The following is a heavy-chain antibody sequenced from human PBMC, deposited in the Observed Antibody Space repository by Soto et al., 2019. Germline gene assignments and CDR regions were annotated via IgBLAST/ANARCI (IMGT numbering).Heavy chain of an antibody. V-gene: IGHV5-51*01. Sequence: GESLKISCKGSAYIFTNYWIGRVRQMPGEGLEWMGIIYPGDSDTKYSPSFQGQVTISADKSITTAYLQWSSLEASDTAMYYCASLSYYDSYSGFDYWGQGTLVTVSS. CDR1: AYIFTNYW. CDR3: ASLSYYDSYSGFDY. CDR2: IYPGDSDT. J-gene: IGHJ4*02. D-gene: IGHD3-22*01.